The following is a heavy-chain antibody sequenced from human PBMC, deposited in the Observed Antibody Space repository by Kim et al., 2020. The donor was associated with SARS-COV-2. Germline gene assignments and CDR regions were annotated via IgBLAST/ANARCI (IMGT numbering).Heavy chain of an antibody. V-gene: IGHV3-30*18. CDR1: GFTFSSYG. D-gene: IGHD2-2*01. CDR3: AKDHNHSGTPGPHYFDY. J-gene: IGHJ4*02. Sequence: GGSLRLSCAASGFTFSSYGMHWVRQAPGKGLEWVAVISYDGSNKYYADSVKGRFTISRDNSKNTLYLQMNSLRAEDTAVYYCAKDHNHSGTPGPHYFDYWGQGTLVTVSS. CDR2: ISYDGSNK.